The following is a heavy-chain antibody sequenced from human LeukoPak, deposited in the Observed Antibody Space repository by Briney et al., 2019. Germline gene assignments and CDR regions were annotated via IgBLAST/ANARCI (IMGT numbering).Heavy chain of an antibody. V-gene: IGHV1-69*13. J-gene: IGHJ4*02. CDR1: GGTFSSYA. Sequence: GASVKVSCKASGGTFSSYAISWVRQAPGQGLEWMGGIIPIFGTANYAQKFQGRVTITADESTSTAYMELSSLRSEDTAVYYCARASPRYSSSGHFDYWGQGTLVTVSS. D-gene: IGHD6-6*01. CDR3: ARASPRYSSSGHFDY. CDR2: IIPIFGTA.